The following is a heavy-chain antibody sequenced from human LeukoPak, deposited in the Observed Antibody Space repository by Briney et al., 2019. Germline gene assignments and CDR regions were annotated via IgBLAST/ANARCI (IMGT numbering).Heavy chain of an antibody. D-gene: IGHD2-2*01. V-gene: IGHV4-34*01. J-gene: IGHJ4*02. Sequence: SETLSLTCAVYDGSFSGYYWSWIRQPPGKGLEWIGSVYHSGSTYYSPSLESRVTISIDTSRNKFSLKLNSVTAADTAFYFCARDGLVVPKYWGQGILVTVSS. CDR1: DGSFSGYY. CDR3: ARDGLVVPKY. CDR2: VYHSGST.